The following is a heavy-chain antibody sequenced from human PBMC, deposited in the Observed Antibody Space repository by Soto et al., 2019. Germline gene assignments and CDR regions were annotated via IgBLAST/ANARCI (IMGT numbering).Heavy chain of an antibody. J-gene: IGHJ4*02. D-gene: IGHD6-19*01. V-gene: IGHV3-30*18. CDR3: AKDYSSGYYYFDY. CDR2: LSYGGIDE. CDR1: GFTFRGCG. Sequence: GGSLRLSCVASGFTFRGCGMHWVRQAPGKGLEWVAVLSYGGIDEYYADSVKGRFTISRDDSKNALYLHMTSLRADDTAVYYCAKDYSSGYYYFDYWGQGTLVTVSS.